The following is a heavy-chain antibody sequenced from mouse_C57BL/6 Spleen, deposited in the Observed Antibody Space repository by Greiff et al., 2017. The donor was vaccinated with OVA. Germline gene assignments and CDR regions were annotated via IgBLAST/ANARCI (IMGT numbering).Heavy chain of an antibody. CDR2: IDPEDGET. CDR1: GFNIKDYY. Sequence: EVQVVESGAELVKPGASVKLSCTASGFNIKDYYMHWVKQRTEQGLEWIGRIDPEDGETKYAPKFQGKATITADTSSNTAYLQLSSLTSEDTAVYYCARSRYYGSSSGAMDYWGQGTSVTVSS. D-gene: IGHD1-1*01. CDR3: ARSRYYGSSSGAMDY. V-gene: IGHV14-2*01. J-gene: IGHJ4*01.